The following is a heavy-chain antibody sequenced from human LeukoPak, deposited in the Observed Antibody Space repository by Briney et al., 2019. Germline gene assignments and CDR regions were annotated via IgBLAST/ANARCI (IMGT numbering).Heavy chain of an antibody. CDR3: AKDGNQGPSTYYYGSGSYYNPYYFDY. Sequence: GGSLRLSCAASGFTFSTSSMSWVRQAPGKGLEWVSSITTSSSYIYYADSVKGRFTTSRDIAKNSLYLQMNSLRAEDTAVYYCAKDGNQGPSTYYYGSGSYYNPYYFDYWGQGTLVTVSS. V-gene: IGHV3-21*01. CDR2: ITTSSSYI. D-gene: IGHD3-10*01. J-gene: IGHJ4*02. CDR1: GFTFSTSS.